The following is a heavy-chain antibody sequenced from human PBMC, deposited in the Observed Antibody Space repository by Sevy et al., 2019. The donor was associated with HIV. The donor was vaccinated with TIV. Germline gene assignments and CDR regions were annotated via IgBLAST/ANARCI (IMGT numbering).Heavy chain of an antibody. D-gene: IGHD2-21*01. Sequence: GGSLRLSCTASGFTFSSFGIHWVRQAPGKGLEWVALMWYDGNNKYYADSVKGRFTISRDSSKNTLYLQMNNLRAEDTAVYYCAIGPSLIVAGAAGYLDYWGQGTLVTVSS. CDR1: GFTFSSFG. V-gene: IGHV3-33*01. CDR2: MWYDGNNK. CDR3: AIGPSLIVAGAAGYLDY. J-gene: IGHJ4*02.